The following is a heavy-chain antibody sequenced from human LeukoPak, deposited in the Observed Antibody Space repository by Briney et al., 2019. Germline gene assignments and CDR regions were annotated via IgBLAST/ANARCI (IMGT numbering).Heavy chain of an antibody. CDR1: GGSISSYY. V-gene: IGHV4-59*08. J-gene: IGHJ4*02. CDR2: IYYSGST. CDR3: ATRYYYDSSGYSEFDY. D-gene: IGHD3-22*01. Sequence: SETLSLTCTVSGGSISSYYWNWIRQPPGEGLEWIGYIYYSGSTNYNPSLKSRVTMSVDTSENQFSLKLSSVTAADTAVYYCATRYYYDSSGYSEFDYWGQGTLVTVSS.